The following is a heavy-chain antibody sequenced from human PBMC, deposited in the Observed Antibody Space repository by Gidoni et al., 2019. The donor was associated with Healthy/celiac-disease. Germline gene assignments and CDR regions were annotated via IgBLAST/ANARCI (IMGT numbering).Heavy chain of an antibody. CDR2: IYTSGST. J-gene: IGHJ5*02. V-gene: IGHV4-4*07. CDR3: AREREYRSRNWFDP. CDR1: GGSISSYY. Sequence: QVQLQESGPGLVKPSETLSLTCTASGGSISSYYWSWIRQPAGKGLEWIGRIYTSGSTNYNPSLKSRVTMSVDTSKNQFSLKLSSVTAADTAVYYCAREREYRSRNWFDPWGQGTLVTVSS. D-gene: IGHD2-2*01.